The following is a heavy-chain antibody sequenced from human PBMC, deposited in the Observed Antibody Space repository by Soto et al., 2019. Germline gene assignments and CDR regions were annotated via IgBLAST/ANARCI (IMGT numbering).Heavy chain of an antibody. V-gene: IGHV3-64D*06. D-gene: IGHD3-9*01. CDR2: ISSDGDIT. Sequence: PGGSLRLSCSASGFTFSEYSMHWVRQAPGKGLQYVSTISSDGDITYYADSVKGRFTISRDNSKNTLYLQMNSLRPEDTAVYYCVKCSTFYDILTGYYSTNFFDPWGQGTLVTVSS. CDR1: GFTFSEYS. CDR3: VKCSTFYDILTGYYSTNFFDP. J-gene: IGHJ5*02.